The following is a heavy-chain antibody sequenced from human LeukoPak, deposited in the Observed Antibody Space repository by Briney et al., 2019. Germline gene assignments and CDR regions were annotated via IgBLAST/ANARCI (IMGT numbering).Heavy chain of an antibody. J-gene: IGHJ3*02. CDR3: AVDCSGPSGYGQRAFDI. CDR1: GFTFSNYP. Sequence: GGSLRLSCAASGFTFSNYPMDWVRQAPGKGLEWVSAISTGGDRAYYADSVKGRFTTSRDNSRNTLYLQLNSLRAGDTAIYYCAVDCSGPSGYGQRAFDIWGQGKMVTVSS. CDR2: ISTGGDRA. D-gene: IGHD2-2*01. V-gene: IGHV3-23*01.